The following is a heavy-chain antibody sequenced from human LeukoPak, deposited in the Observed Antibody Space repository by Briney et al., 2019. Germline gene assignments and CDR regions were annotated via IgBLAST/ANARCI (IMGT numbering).Heavy chain of an antibody. CDR1: GFTFSSYW. D-gene: IGHD2-8*01. CDR3: ARVQAGKWDFDY. J-gene: IGHJ4*02. V-gene: IGHV3-7*01. CDR2: IKQDGSEK. Sequence: PGGSLRLSCAASGFTFSSYWMSWVRQAPGKGLEWVANIKQDGSEKYYVDSVKGRFTISRDNGKNSLYLQMNSLRAEDTAVYFCARVQAGKWDFDYWGQGTLVTVSS.